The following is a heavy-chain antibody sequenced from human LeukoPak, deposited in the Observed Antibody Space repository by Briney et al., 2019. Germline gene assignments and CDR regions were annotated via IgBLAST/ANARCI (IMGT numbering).Heavy chain of an antibody. J-gene: IGHJ3*02. Sequence: PGGSLRLSCAASGFTFSRYWMSWVPQAPGKGLEWVANIKQDGSEKYYVDSVKGGFTISRDNAKNSLYLQMNSLRAEDTAVYYCARDLFLEWPPGRAFDIWGQGTMVTVSS. CDR2: IKQDGSEK. CDR1: GFTFSRYW. D-gene: IGHD3-3*01. CDR3: ARDLFLEWPPGRAFDI. V-gene: IGHV3-7*01.